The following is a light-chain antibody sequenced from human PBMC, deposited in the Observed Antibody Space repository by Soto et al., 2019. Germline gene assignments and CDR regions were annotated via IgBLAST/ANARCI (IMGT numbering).Light chain of an antibody. V-gene: IGLV2-14*01. CDR2: DVR. CDR3: NSYTSSSNLV. J-gene: IGLJ3*02. CDR1: SSDVGGYNY. Sequence: QSALTQPASVSGSPGQSITISCTGTSSDVGGYNYVSWYQQHPGKAPKLLIYDVRNRPSVVSNRFSGSKSGNTASLTISGLQAEDEADYYCNSYTSSSNLVFGGGTKLTVL.